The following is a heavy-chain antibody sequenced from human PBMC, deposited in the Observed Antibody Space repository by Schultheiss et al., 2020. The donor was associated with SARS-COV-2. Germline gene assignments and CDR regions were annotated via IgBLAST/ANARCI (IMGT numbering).Heavy chain of an antibody. CDR2: ISQSGSA. V-gene: IGHV4-34*01. D-gene: IGHD2-2*01. J-gene: IGHJ6*02. CDR3: ARVGVVPAAAQYYYYGMDV. Sequence: SETLSLTCAVYGESFSAYSWSWLRQPPGKGLEWIGEISQSGSATYNPSLKSRVTISVDTSKNQFSLKLSSVTAADTAVYYCARVGVVPAAAQYYYYGMDVWGQGTTVTVSS. CDR1: GESFSAYS.